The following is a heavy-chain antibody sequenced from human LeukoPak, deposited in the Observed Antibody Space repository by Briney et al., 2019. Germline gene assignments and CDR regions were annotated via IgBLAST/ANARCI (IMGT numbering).Heavy chain of an antibody. CDR2: TYPGDSDT. D-gene: IGHD1-26*01. CDR1: GYTFTSYW. J-gene: IGHJ4*02. CDR3: AIQWGSGGYDY. V-gene: IGHV5-51*01. Sequence: GESLKISCKGSGYTFTSYWIAWVRQMPGKGLEWMGITYPGDSDTRYSPSFQGQVTIPADKSISTAYLQWSSLKASDTAMYYCAIQWGSGGYDYWGQGTLVTVSS.